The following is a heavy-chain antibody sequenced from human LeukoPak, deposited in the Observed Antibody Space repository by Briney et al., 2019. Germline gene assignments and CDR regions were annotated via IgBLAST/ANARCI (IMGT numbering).Heavy chain of an antibody. CDR2: ISSSSTYI. D-gene: IGHD5-24*01. Sequence: GGSLRLSCAASGFIFSSYSMNWVRQAPGKGLEWVSSISSSSTYIYYADSVKGRFTISRDNAKNSLYLQMNSLRAEDTAVYYCARLSEMATIDYWGQGTLVTVSS. CDR3: ARLSEMATIDY. V-gene: IGHV3-21*01. J-gene: IGHJ4*02. CDR1: GFIFSSYS.